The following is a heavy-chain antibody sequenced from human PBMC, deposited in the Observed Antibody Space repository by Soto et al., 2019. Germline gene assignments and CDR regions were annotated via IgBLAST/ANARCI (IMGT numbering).Heavy chain of an antibody. J-gene: IGHJ3*02. Sequence: QVQLQESGPGLVKPSETLSLRCTVSDGSITGYYWSWVRQPAGKGLEWIGRIYSTGNANYNPSLKSRVTVSVDTSLNRFSLELTSVTAADTAMYYCVRGDVFDIWGRGTKVTVSS. CDR2: IYSTGNA. CDR1: DGSITGYY. D-gene: IGHD3-10*01. V-gene: IGHV4-4*07. CDR3: VRGDVFDI.